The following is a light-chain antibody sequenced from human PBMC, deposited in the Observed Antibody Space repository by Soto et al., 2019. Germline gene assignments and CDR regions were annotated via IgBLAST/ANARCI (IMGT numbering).Light chain of an antibody. CDR1: QPIASN. Sequence: EILMTNSPATMSVSRGEIATLSCRASQPIASNVAWYQQRPGQPPRLLIFGASTRASDVPDGFTGSGSGTQFTLTIASLHSEDFAVYYCQQYNNWPLTFGGGTKVDIK. J-gene: IGKJ4*01. CDR2: GAS. CDR3: QQYNNWPLT. V-gene: IGKV3-15*01.